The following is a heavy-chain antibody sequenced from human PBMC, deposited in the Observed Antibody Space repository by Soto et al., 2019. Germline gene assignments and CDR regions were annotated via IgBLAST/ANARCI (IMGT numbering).Heavy chain of an antibody. D-gene: IGHD2-2*01. CDR1: GFTFSNAW. CDR2: IKSKTDGGTT. J-gene: IGHJ4*02. Sequence: PGGSLRLSCAASGFTFSNAWMSWVRQAPGKGLEWVGRIKSKTDGGTTDYAAPVKGRFTISRDDSKHTLYLQMNSLKTEDTAVYYCTTRPVIELVPAVTIRENDYWGQGTLVTVSS. CDR3: TTRPVIELVPAVTIRENDY. V-gene: IGHV3-15*01.